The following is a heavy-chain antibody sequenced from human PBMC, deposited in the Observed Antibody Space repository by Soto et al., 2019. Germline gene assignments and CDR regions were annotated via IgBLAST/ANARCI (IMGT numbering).Heavy chain of an antibody. D-gene: IGHD6-6*01. CDR2: IIPIFGTA. CDR3: ATYSSSPYYYYNGIDL. Sequence: QVQLVQSGAEVKKPGSSVKVSCKASGGTFSSYAISWVRQAPGQGLEWMGGIIPIFGTANYAQKFQGRVTITGDDSTSTAHMELRSMSSEDTAVYYGATYSSSPYYYYNGIDLWGQGNTVNVS. V-gene: IGHV1-69*01. CDR1: GGTFSSYA. J-gene: IGHJ6*02.